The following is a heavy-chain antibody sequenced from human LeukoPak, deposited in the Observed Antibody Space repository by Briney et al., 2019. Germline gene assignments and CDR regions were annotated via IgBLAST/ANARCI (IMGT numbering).Heavy chain of an antibody. J-gene: IGHJ4*02. CDR2: MKGDGSDI. V-gene: IGHV3-74*01. CDR3: ARDLRAPPGY. D-gene: IGHD7-27*01. CDR1: GFTFSGYW. Sequence: PGGSLRLSCVASGFTFSGYWMYWVRQDPGKGLVWVSGMKGDGSDITYADSVKGRFTISRDNAKNTVYLQMNSLRAEDTGVYYCARDLRAPPGYWGQGTLVTVSS.